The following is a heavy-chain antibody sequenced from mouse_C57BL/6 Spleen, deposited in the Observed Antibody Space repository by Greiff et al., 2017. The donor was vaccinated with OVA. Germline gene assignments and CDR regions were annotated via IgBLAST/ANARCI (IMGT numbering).Heavy chain of an antibody. CDR3: ARGRSTYYAMDY. Sequence: VKLQESGAELMKPGASVKLSCKATGYTFTGYWIEWVKQRPGHGLEWIGEILPGSGSTNYNEKFKGKATFTADTSSNPAYMQLSSLTTEDSAIYYCARGRSTYYAMDYWGQGTSVTVSS. CDR1: GYTFTGYW. CDR2: ILPGSGST. J-gene: IGHJ4*01. V-gene: IGHV1-9*01.